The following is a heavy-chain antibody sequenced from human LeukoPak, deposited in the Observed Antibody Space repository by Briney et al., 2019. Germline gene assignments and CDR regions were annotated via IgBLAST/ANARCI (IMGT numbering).Heavy chain of an antibody. D-gene: IGHD3-9*01. CDR3: ARVDYDVSTGYQNYFEF. CDR2: IGGSGTRT. V-gene: IGHV3-23*01. CDR1: GFTFTTYG. J-gene: IGHJ4*02. Sequence: GALRLSCSVSGFTFTTYGMNWVRQAPGKGLEWVSGIGGSGTRTYYADSVKGRFTISRDNSKNTLYLQMNSLRAEDTAVYYCARVDYDVSTGYQNYFEFWGQGTLVTVSS.